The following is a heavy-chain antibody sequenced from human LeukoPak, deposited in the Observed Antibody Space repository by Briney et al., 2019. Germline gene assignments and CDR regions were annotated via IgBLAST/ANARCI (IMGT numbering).Heavy chain of an antibody. Sequence: PGGSLRLSCAASGFTFSSYGMHWVRQAPGKGLEWVAVISYDGSNKYYAGSVKGRFTISRDNSKNTLYLQMNSLRAEDTAVYYCAKDRRGSGYCSGGSCYSDYWGQGTLVTVSS. CDR3: AKDRRGSGYCSGGSCYSDY. CDR2: ISYDGSNK. J-gene: IGHJ4*02. V-gene: IGHV3-30*18. D-gene: IGHD2-15*01. CDR1: GFTFSSYG.